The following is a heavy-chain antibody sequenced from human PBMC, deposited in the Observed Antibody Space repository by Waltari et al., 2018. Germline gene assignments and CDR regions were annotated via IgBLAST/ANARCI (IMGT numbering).Heavy chain of an antibody. J-gene: IGHJ5*02. D-gene: IGHD3-10*01. CDR3: AKDAFGNTYLDH. CDR1: GFRPSTFG. Sequence: QVQLVESGGGVVQPGMSLRLSCAASGFRPSTFGMHWVRQVPGKGLEWVALAWFDGVKTYYADSVRGRFTISRDNSKNTLYLDIKNLRVDDTAIYYCAKDAFGNTYLDHWGQGTLVTVSS. CDR2: AWFDGVKT. V-gene: IGHV3-33*06.